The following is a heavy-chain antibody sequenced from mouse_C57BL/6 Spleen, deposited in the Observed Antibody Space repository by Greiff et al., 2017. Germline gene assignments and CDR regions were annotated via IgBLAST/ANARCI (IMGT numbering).Heavy chain of an antibody. CDR1: GFTFSDYG. J-gene: IGHJ3*01. CDR3: ARGRDYDGAFAY. D-gene: IGHD2-4*01. V-gene: IGHV5-17*01. Sequence: EVKLVESGGGLVKPGGSLKLSCAASGFTFSDYGMHWVRQAPEKGLEWVAYISSGSSTIYYADTVKGRFTISRDNAKNTLFLQMTSLRSEDTAMYYCARGRDYDGAFAYWGQGTLVTVSA. CDR2: ISSGSSTI.